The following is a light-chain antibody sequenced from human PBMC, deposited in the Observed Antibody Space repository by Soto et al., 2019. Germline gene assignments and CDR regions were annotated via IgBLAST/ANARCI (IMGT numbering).Light chain of an antibody. CDR2: GVT. V-gene: IGLV2-8*01. J-gene: IGLJ1*01. CDR1: SSDVGGYNY. Sequence: QSALTQPPSASGSPGQSVTISCTGTSSDVGGYNYVSWYQQHPGKAPKLMIYGVTKRPSGVPDRFSGSKSGNTASLTVSGLQAEDEAYYYCSSYAGSNNYVFGTGIKLTVL. CDR3: SSYAGSNNYV.